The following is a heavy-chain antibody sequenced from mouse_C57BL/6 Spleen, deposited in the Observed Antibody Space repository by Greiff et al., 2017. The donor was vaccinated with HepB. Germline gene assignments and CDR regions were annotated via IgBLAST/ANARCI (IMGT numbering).Heavy chain of an antibody. D-gene: IGHD1-1*01. V-gene: IGHV1-59*01. CDR3: ARDYGSRYWYFDV. CDR1: GYTFTSYW. CDR2: IDPSDSYT. Sequence: QVQLKQPGAELVRPGTSVKLSCKASGYTFTSYWMHWVKQRPGQGLEWIGVIDPSDSYTNYNQKFKGKATLTVDTSSSTAYMQLSSLTSEDSAVYYCARDYGSRYWYFDVWGTGTTVTVSS. J-gene: IGHJ1*03.